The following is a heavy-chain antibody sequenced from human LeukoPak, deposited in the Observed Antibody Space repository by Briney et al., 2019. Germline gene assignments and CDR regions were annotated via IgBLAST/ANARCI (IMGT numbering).Heavy chain of an antibody. CDR2: IYYSGST. D-gene: IGHD1-1*01. CDR3: ARGLPTSDAFDI. CDR1: GGSISNYC. J-gene: IGHJ3*02. V-gene: IGHV4-59*01. Sequence: SETLSLTCTVSGGSISNYCWSWIRQPPGKGLEWIGYIYYSGSTNYNPSLKSRVTISVDTSKNQFSLKLRSVTAADTAVYYCARGLPTSDAFDIWGQGTMVTVSS.